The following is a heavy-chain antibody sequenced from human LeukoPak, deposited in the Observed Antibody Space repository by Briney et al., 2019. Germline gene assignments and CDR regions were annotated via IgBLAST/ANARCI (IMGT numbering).Heavy chain of an antibody. J-gene: IGHJ4*02. CDR3: AADDGDILTAPGDY. D-gene: IGHD3-9*01. CDR1: GFTFTSSA. V-gene: IGHV1-58*01. Sequence: SVKVSCKASGFTFTSSAVQWVRQARGQRLEWIGWIVVGSGNTNYAQKFQKRVTITRDMSTSTAYMELSSLRSEDTAVYYCAADDGDILTAPGDYWGQGTLVTVSS. CDR2: IVVGSGNT.